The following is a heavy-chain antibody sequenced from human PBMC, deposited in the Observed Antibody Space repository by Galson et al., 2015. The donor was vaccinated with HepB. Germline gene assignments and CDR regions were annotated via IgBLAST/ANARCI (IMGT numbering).Heavy chain of an antibody. V-gene: IGHV3-23*01. CDR2: IGASGFT. Sequence: SLRLSCAASGFTFTTYAMKWVRQTPGKGLEWVSSIGASGFTYYADSVKGRFTISRDNSENTLSLQMNSLRAEDTAVYYCETAPSGSYYVGDFWGQGTLVAVSS. D-gene: IGHD1-26*01. CDR3: ETAPSGSYYVGDF. CDR1: GFTFTTYA. J-gene: IGHJ4*02.